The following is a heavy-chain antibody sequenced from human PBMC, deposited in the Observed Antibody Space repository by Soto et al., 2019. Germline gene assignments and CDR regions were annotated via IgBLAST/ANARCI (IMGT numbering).Heavy chain of an antibody. CDR2: IHYSGST. CDR1: GGSISSSSYY. CDR3: ASTQDYVGMDV. D-gene: IGHD3-10*02. J-gene: IGHJ6*02. Sequence: QLQLQESGPGLVKPSETLSLTCTVSGGSISSSSYYWGWIRQPPGKGLEWIGSIHYSGSTYGNPSLKSRVTISLDTSKTQFSLTLSSVTAPDTAVYYCASTQDYVGMDVWGQGTTVPVSS. V-gene: IGHV4-39*01.